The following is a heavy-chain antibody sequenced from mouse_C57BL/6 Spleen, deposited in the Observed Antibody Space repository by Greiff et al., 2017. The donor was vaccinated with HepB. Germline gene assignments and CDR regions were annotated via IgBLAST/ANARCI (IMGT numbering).Heavy chain of an antibody. V-gene: IGHV1-5*01. CDR1: GYTFTSYW. D-gene: IGHD1-1*01. Sequence: EVQLQQSGPVLARPGASVKMSCKTSGYTFTSYWMHWVKQRPGQGLEWIGAIYPGNSDTSYNQKFKGKAKLTAVTSASTAYMELSSLTNEDSAVYYCTRDYYGSSYWYFDVWGTGTTVTVSS. J-gene: IGHJ1*03. CDR3: TRDYYGSSYWYFDV. CDR2: IYPGNSDT.